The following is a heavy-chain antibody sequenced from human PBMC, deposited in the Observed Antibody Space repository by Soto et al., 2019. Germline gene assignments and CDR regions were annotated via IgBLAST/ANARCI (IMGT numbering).Heavy chain of an antibody. D-gene: IGHD6-6*01. J-gene: IGHJ6*02. Sequence: SVKVSSKASGDTFTGYAIHLVRQAPGQRLEWMGWINAGNGNTKYSQKFQGRVTITRDTSASTAYMELSRLRSEDTAVYYCARDRSSSPYDYGMDVWGQGTTVTVSS. V-gene: IGHV1-3*01. CDR3: ARDRSSSPYDYGMDV. CDR2: INAGNGNT. CDR1: GDTFTGYA.